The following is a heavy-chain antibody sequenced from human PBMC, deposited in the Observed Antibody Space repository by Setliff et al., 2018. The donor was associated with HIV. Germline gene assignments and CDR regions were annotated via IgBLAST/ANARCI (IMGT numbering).Heavy chain of an antibody. CDR3: ARDISVLRGRDY. CDR1: GGSISSSSYY. CDR2: IYYSGRT. J-gene: IGHJ4*02. Sequence: SETLSLTCTVSGGSISSSSYYWGWIRQPPGKGLEWIGTIYYSGRTDYNPSLKSRVTISVDTSKNQFSLKVTSVAAADTAVYYCARDISVLRGRDYWGQGTLVTVSS. D-gene: IGHD3-10*01. V-gene: IGHV4-39*07.